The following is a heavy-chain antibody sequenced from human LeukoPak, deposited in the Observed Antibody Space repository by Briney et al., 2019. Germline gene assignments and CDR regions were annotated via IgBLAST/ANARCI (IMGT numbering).Heavy chain of an antibody. CDR2: IYSGGST. CDR1: GFTVSSNY. CDR3: ASDPTTEDPKDAFDI. Sequence: GGSLRLSCAASGFTVSSNYMSWVRQAPGKGLEWVSVIYSGGSTYYADSVKGRFTISRDNSKNTLYLQMNSLRAEDTAVYYCASDPTTEDPKDAFDIWGQGTMVTVSS. V-gene: IGHV3-53*01. D-gene: IGHD4-17*01. J-gene: IGHJ3*02.